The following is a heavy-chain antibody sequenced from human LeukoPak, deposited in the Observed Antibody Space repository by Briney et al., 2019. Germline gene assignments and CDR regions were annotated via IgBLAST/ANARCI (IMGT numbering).Heavy chain of an antibody. CDR2: MNPNSGNT. V-gene: IGHV1-8*01. J-gene: IGHJ4*02. CDR1: AYTFTSYD. D-gene: IGHD5-12*01. CDR3: ARVSGFERKDSFSY. Sequence: ASVKVSCKASAYTFTSYDINWVRQATGQGLEWMGWMNPNSGNTGYAQRFPGRVTMTRDNSISTAYMELSNLTSEDTAVYFCARVSGFERKDSFSYWGQGTLVTVSS.